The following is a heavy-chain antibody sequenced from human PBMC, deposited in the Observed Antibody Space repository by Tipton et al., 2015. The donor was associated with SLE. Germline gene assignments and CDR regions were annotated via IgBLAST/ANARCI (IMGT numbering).Heavy chain of an antibody. CDR1: GGSISSSSYY. CDR3: ARVIAAAGTYYYYYMDV. J-gene: IGHJ6*03. CDR2: INHSGST. D-gene: IGHD6-13*01. Sequence: TLSLTCTVSGGSISSSSYYWSWIRQPPGKGLEWIGEINHSGSTNYSPSLKSRVTISVDTSKNQFSLKLSSVTAADTAVYYCARVIAAAGTYYYYYMDVWGKGTTVTVSS. V-gene: IGHV4-39*07.